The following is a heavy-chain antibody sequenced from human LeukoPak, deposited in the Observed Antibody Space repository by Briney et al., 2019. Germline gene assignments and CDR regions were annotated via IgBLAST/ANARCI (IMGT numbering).Heavy chain of an antibody. Sequence: AASVKVSCKASGYTFISYGISWVRQAPGQGLEWMGWISAYNGNTNYAQKLQGRVTMTTDTSTSTAYMELRSLRSDDTAVYYCARVNTAMGYYYYYYMDVWGKGTTVTVSS. D-gene: IGHD5-18*01. J-gene: IGHJ6*03. CDR2: ISAYNGNT. CDR1: GYTFISYG. V-gene: IGHV1-18*01. CDR3: ARVNTAMGYYYYYYMDV.